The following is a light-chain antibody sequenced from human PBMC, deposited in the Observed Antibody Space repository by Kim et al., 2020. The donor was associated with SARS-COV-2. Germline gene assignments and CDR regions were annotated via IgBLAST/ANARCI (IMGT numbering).Light chain of an antibody. CDR2: RNN. Sequence: QNATLTSTGTRKDDSNEGATWRQQHEGHPPKLLSSRNNNRPSGISEGLSASRSGDTASLTITGLQPEDEADYYCSAWDSSLSAWVFGGGTKVTVL. CDR3: SAWDSSLSAWV. J-gene: IGLJ3*02. V-gene: IGLV10-54*01. CDR1: RKDDSNEG.